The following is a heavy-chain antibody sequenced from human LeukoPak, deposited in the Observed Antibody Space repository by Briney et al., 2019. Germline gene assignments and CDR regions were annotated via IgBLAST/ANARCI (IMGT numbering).Heavy chain of an antibody. V-gene: IGHV4-59*01. J-gene: IGHJ4*02. D-gene: IGHD4-17*01. CDR1: GGSISSYY. CDR3: ARGDYGDYSYYFDY. Sequence: KASETLSLTCTVSGGSISSYYWSWIRQPPGKGLEWIGYIYYSGSTNYNPSLKSRVTISVDTSKNQFSLKLSSVTAADTAVYYCARGDYGDYSYYFDYWGQGTLVTVSS. CDR2: IYYSGST.